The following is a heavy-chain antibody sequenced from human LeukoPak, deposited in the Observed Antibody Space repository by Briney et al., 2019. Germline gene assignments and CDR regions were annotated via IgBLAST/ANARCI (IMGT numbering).Heavy chain of an antibody. D-gene: IGHD3-10*01. CDR2: VSKSGST. CDR3: ARHATGSYYVPWFDP. CDR1: GGSITSYY. V-gene: IGHV4-59*08. Sequence: SETLSLTCTVSGGSITSYYWSWIRQSPGKGLEWIGSVSKSGSTDYNPSLKSRVTISADTTKNQFSLTLTSVTAADTAVYYCARHATGSYYVPWFDPWGQGTLVTVSS. J-gene: IGHJ5*02.